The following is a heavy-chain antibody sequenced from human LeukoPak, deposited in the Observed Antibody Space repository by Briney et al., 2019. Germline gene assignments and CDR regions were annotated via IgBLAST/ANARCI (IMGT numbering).Heavy chain of an antibody. Sequence: SETLSLTCNVFGYSISSAYSWGWIRQPPGKGLEWIGSLYHGGSTYYNPSLKSRVTISVDTSKNQFSLKLSSVTAADTAVYYCARNRDGYNYAYYFDYWGQGTLVTVSS. V-gene: IGHV4-38-2*02. J-gene: IGHJ4*02. CDR2: LYHGGST. D-gene: IGHD5-24*01. CDR3: ARNRDGYNYAYYFDY. CDR1: GYSISSAYS.